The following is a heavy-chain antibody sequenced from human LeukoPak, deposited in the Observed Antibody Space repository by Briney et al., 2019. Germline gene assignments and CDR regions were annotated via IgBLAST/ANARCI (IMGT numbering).Heavy chain of an antibody. D-gene: IGHD2-15*01. CDR1: GLTFGSCS. Sequence: PGGSLRLSCAASGLTFGSCSMTWVRQAPGKGLEWVSCISGSGGNTHYADSVKGRFTISRDNSKNTLYLQLNSLRAEDTAIYYCANGRGPSTGPTLDYWGQGTLVTVSS. V-gene: IGHV3-23*01. CDR2: ISGSGGNT. J-gene: IGHJ4*02. CDR3: ANGRGPSTGPTLDY.